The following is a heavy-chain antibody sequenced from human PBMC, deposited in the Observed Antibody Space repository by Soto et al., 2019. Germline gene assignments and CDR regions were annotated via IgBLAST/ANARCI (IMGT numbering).Heavy chain of an antibody. V-gene: IGHV4-31*03. D-gene: IGHD6-6*01. CDR1: GGSISSGGYY. CDR3: ARGRDRPFDY. CDR2: IYYSGST. J-gene: IGHJ4*02. Sequence: QVQLQESGPGLVKPSQTLSLTCTVSGGSISSGGYYWSWIRQHPGKGLEWIGYIYYSGSTYYNPSLKSRVNKTVETSKNQFALKLSSVTAAGTAVYYFARGRDRPFDYWGQGTLVTVSS.